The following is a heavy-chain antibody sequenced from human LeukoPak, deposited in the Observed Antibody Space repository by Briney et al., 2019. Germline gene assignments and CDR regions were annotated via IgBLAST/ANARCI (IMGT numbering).Heavy chain of an antibody. CDR1: GFTFSSYA. D-gene: IGHD2-2*01. J-gene: IGHJ4*02. CDR2: ISGSGGST. V-gene: IGHV3-23*01. CDR3: AKDPGVLPAAIY. Sequence: GGSLRLSCAASGFTFSSYAMIWVRQAPGKGLEWVSAISGSGGSTYYADSVKGRFTISRDNSKNTLYLQMNSLRAEDTAVYYCAKDPGVLPAAIYWGQGTLVTVSS.